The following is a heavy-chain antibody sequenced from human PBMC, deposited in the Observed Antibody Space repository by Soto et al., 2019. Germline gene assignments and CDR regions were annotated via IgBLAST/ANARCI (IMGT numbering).Heavy chain of an antibody. J-gene: IGHJ4*02. D-gene: IGHD3-22*01. CDR3: AKGAPLYEAPVDY. CDR1: GFTFSSYG. Sequence: PGGSLRLSCAASGFTFSSYGMHWVRQAPGKGLEWVAVISYDGSNKYYADSVKGRFTISRDNSKNTLYLQMNSLRAEDTAVYYCAKGAPLYEAPVDYWGQGTLVTVSS. V-gene: IGHV3-30*18. CDR2: ISYDGSNK.